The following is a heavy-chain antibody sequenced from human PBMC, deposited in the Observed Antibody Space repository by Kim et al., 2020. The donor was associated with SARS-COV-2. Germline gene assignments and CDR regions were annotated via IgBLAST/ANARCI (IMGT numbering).Heavy chain of an antibody. J-gene: IGHJ3*02. Sequence: ASVKVSCKASGYTFTSYGISWVRQAPGQGLEWMGWISAYNGNTNYAQKLQGRVTMTTDTSTSTAYMELRSLRSDDTAVYYCARDYDILTGYSGAFDIWGQGTMVTVSS. CDR1: GYTFTSYG. V-gene: IGHV1-18*01. D-gene: IGHD3-9*01. CDR2: ISAYNGNT. CDR3: ARDYDILTGYSGAFDI.